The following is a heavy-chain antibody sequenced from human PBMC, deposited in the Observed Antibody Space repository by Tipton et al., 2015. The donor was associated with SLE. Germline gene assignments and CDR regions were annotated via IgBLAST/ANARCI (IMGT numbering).Heavy chain of an antibody. CDR2: INHSGST. J-gene: IGHJ4*02. D-gene: IGHD1-7*01. CDR3: ARAQNSSMGY. V-gene: IGHV4-34*01. Sequence: TLSLTCAVYGGSFSGYYWSWIRQPPGKGLEWIREINHSGSTNYNPSLKSRVTISVDTSKSQFSLKLSSVTAADTAVYYCARAQNSSMGYWGQGTLVTVSS. CDR1: GGSFSGYY.